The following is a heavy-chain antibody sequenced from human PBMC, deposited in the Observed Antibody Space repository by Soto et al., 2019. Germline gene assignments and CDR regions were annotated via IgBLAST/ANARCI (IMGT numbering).Heavy chain of an antibody. Sequence: SETLSLTCAVYGGSFSGYYWSWIRQPPGKGLEWIGEINHSGSTNYNPSLKSRVTISVDTSKNQFSLKLSSVTAADTAVYYCAGPDYYDSSGYRTHYYYYGMDVWGQGTTVTVSS. CDR1: GGSFSGYY. D-gene: IGHD3-22*01. J-gene: IGHJ6*02. CDR3: AGPDYYDSSGYRTHYYYYGMDV. CDR2: INHSGST. V-gene: IGHV4-34*01.